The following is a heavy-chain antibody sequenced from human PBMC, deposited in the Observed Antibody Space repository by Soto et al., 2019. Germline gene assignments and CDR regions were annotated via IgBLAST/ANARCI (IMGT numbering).Heavy chain of an antibody. CDR1: GFTVSSNY. CDR2: IYGGGST. CDR3: ARVINKRSSTRLFDDNFYYYYMDV. Sequence: GGSLRLSCAASGFTVSSNYMSWVRQAPGKGLEWVSVIYGGGSTYYADSVKGRITISRDNPKNKLYLQMNSLRAEDTAVYYCARVINKRSSTRLFDDNFYYYYMDVWGKGTTVTVSS. V-gene: IGHV3-66*01. J-gene: IGHJ6*03. D-gene: IGHD2-2*01.